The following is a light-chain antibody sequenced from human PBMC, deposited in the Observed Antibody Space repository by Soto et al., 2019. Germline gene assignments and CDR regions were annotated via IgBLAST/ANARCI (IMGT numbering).Light chain of an antibody. CDR1: SSDVGGYNY. V-gene: IGLV2-14*01. J-gene: IGLJ1*01. Sequence: QSALTQPASVSGSPGQSITFSCTGTSSDVGGYNYVSWYQQHPGKAPRLMIYDVSNRPSGVSDRFSGSKSGNTASLTISGLQAEDEADYSCSSYTSNSTPHFVFGTGTKVTVL. CDR2: DVS. CDR3: SSYTSNSTPHFV.